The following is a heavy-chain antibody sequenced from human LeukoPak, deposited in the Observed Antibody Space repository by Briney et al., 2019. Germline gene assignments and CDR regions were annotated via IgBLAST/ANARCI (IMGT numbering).Heavy chain of an antibody. J-gene: IGHJ4*02. CDR3: AKWGDYDVLTGYYDPDY. D-gene: IGHD3-9*01. V-gene: IGHV3-23*01. CDR2: ITGSGGIT. Sequence: GGSLRLSCVASGFTFSNYAMSWVRQAPGKGLEWVSAITGSGGITYYADSVKGRFTISRDNSKNTLYLRMNSLRAEDTAVYYCAKWGDYDVLTGYYDPDYWGQGTLVTVSS. CDR1: GFTFSNYA.